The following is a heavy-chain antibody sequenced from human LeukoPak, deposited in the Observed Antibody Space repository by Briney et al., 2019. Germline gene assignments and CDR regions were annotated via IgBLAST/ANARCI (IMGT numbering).Heavy chain of an antibody. CDR2: INPNSGGT. CDR3: ARLGVDSSGYYRDAFDI. V-gene: IGHV1-2*02. Sequence: ASVKVSCKASGYTFTGYHMHWVRQAPGQGLEWMGWINPNSGGTNYAQKFQGRVTMTRDTSISTAYMELSRLRSDDTAVYYCARLGVDSSGYYRDAFDIWGQGTMVTVSS. D-gene: IGHD3-22*01. J-gene: IGHJ3*02. CDR1: GYTFTGYH.